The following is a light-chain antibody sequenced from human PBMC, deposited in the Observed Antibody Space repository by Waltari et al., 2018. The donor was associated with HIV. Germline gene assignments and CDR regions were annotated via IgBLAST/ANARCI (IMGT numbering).Light chain of an antibody. CDR3: QQTGSTPFT. CDR2: GAS. J-gene: IGKJ4*01. Sequence: DIQLTQSPSSVAASVGDTVTITCRASRDSNIWLAWFQQKPGKGPRLLIYGASTLKSGVPARFSGSASGTDFTLTITSLQPEDCGTYFCQQTGSTPFTFGGGTKVEI. CDR1: RDSNIW. V-gene: IGKV1-12*01.